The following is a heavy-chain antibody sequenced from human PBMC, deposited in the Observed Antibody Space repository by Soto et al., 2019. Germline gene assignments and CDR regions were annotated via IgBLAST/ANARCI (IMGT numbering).Heavy chain of an antibody. Sequence: SQTLHRTCAAYRERSSGYIRTRIRQTPGYMLQRIGQINHSGSAYYNPSLKSRVTISVDTSKNQFSLKLSSVTAADTAVYYCARLRWEGLYYYYYYGMDVWGQGTTVTVSS. J-gene: IGHJ6*02. V-gene: IGHV4-34*01. CDR1: RERSSGYI. CDR3: ARLRWEGLYYYYYYGMDV. D-gene: IGHD4-17*01. CDR2: INHSGSA.